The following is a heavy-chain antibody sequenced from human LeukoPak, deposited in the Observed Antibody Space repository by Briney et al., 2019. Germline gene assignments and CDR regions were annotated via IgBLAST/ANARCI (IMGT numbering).Heavy chain of an antibody. CDR2: ISAYNGNT. D-gene: IGHD3-22*01. Sequence: ASVKVSCKASGYTFTSYGISRVRQAPGQGLEWMGWISAYNGNTNYAQKLQGRVTMTTDTSTSTAYMELRSLRSDDTAVYYCARSALTYYYDSSGYPLFDYWGQGTLVTVSS. CDR1: GYTFTSYG. J-gene: IGHJ4*02. V-gene: IGHV1-18*01. CDR3: ARSALTYYYDSSGYPLFDY.